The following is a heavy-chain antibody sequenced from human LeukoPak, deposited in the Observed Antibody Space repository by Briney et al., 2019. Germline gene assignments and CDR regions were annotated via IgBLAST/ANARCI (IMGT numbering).Heavy chain of an antibody. CDR2: MNPNSGNT. CDR3: ARAHPRQQRNWFDP. Sequence: GASVKVSCKASGYTFTSYDINWVRQSTGRGLEWMGWMNPNSGNTGYAQKFQGRVTMTRNTSIGTAYMELSSLRSEDTAVYYCARAHPRQQRNWFDPWGQGTLVTVSS. CDR1: GYTFTSYD. D-gene: IGHD6-13*01. J-gene: IGHJ5*02. V-gene: IGHV1-8*01.